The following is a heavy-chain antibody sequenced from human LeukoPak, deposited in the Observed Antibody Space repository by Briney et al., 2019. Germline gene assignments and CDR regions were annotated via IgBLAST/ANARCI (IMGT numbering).Heavy chain of an antibody. CDR2: IRLNGGDK. Sequence: GGSLRLSCGASGFIFSNYWMNWVRQPPGKGLEWVAHIRLNGGDKYYADSVKGRFTISRDDAKKSLYLQINSLRAEDTAVYYCARDGDGHFDFWGQGTLVTVPS. CDR3: ARDGDGHFDF. CDR1: GFIFSNYW. J-gene: IGHJ4*02. D-gene: IGHD5-24*01. V-gene: IGHV3-7*01.